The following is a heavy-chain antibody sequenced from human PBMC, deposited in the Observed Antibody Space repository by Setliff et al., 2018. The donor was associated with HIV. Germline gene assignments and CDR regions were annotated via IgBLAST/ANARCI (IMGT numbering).Heavy chain of an antibody. CDR1: GGTFSNYA. D-gene: IGHD1-1*01. V-gene: IGHV1-8*02. Sequence: ASVKVSCKASGGTFSNYAISWVRQATGQGLEWMGWMNPNSANTGYAEKFQGRVTMTRDTSISTAYMELTRLRSDDTAVYYCARGGTTVNYYYYYMDVWGKGTTVTV. J-gene: IGHJ6*03. CDR3: ARGGTTVNYYYYYMDV. CDR2: MNPNSANT.